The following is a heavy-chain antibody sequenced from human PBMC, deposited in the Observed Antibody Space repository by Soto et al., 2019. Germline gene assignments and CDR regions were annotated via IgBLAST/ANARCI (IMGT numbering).Heavy chain of an antibody. V-gene: IGHV1-3*01. D-gene: IGHD4-17*01. CDR2: INAGNGNT. Sequence: QVQLVQSGAEVKKPGASVKVSCKASGYTFTSYAMHWVRQAPGQRLEWMGWINAGNGNTKYAQKFQGRVTITRDTSASTAYMALSSLRSEDTAVYYCAKTVGYYHGMDVWGQETTVTVS. CDR1: GYTFTSYA. J-gene: IGHJ6*02. CDR3: AKTVGYYHGMDV.